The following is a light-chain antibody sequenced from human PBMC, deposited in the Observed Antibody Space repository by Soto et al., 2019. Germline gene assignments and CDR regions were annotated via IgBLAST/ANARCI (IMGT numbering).Light chain of an antibody. CDR3: CSYAGAFTYV. J-gene: IGLJ1*01. CDR1: SSDVGGYSY. Sequence: ALTQPRSVSGSPGHSVTISCTGTSSDVGGYSYVSWYQQHPGKAPKLMISDVSKRPSGVPDRFSGSKFGNTASLTISGLQAEDEADYYCCSYAGAFTYVFGSGTKVTVL. V-gene: IGLV2-11*01. CDR2: DVS.